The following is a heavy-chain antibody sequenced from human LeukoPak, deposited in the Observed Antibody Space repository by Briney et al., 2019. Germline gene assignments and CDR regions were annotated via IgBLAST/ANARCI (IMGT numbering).Heavy chain of an antibody. J-gene: IGHJ5*02. CDR2: IYYSGST. Sequence: SETLSLTCTVSSGSISSSSYYWGWIRQPPGKGLEWIGSIYYSGSTYYNPSLKSRVTISVDTSKNQFSLKLSSVTAADTAVYYCAKDHLGYCSSTSCSPNWFDPWGQGTLVTVSS. CDR3: AKDHLGYCSSTSCSPNWFDP. D-gene: IGHD2-2*01. V-gene: IGHV4-39*07. CDR1: SGSISSSSYY.